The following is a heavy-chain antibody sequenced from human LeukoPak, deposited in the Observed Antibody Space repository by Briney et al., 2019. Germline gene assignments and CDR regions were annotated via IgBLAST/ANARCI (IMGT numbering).Heavy chain of an antibody. CDR1: GYSISSGCY. CDR2: IYHSGST. D-gene: IGHD2-15*01. Sequence: SETLSLTCAVSGYSISSGCYWGWIRQPPGKGLEWIGSIYHSGSTYYNPSLKSRVTIPVDTSKNQFSLKLSSVTAADTAVYYCARVGRYCSGGSCFTRYYFDYWGQGTLVTVSS. CDR3: ARVGRYCSGGSCFTRYYFDY. V-gene: IGHV4-38-2*01. J-gene: IGHJ4*02.